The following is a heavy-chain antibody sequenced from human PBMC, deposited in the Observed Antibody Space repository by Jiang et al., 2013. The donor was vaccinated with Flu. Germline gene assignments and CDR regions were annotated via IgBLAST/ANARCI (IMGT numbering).Heavy chain of an antibody. CDR3: ARDSGVVDTAMVTLDY. CDR2: ISSSSSYI. Sequence: GFTFSSYSMNWVRQAPGKGLEWVSSISSSSSYIYYADSVKGRFTISRDNAKNSLYLQMNSLRAEDTAVYYCARDSGVVDTAMVTLDYWGQGTLVTVSS. V-gene: IGHV3-21*01. D-gene: IGHD5-18*01. J-gene: IGHJ4*02. CDR1: GFTFSSYS.